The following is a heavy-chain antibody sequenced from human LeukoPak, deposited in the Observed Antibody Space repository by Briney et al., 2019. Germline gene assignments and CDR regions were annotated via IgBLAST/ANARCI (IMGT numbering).Heavy chain of an antibody. CDR3: ARGENWAFDY. V-gene: IGHV6-1*01. Sequence: SQTLSLTCVISGDSVSSNSAAWNWIRQSPSRGLEWLGRTYYRSKWYSYSAVSVKSRIIINPDTSKNQFSLQLNSVTPEDTAVYYCARGENWAFDYWGQGTLVTVSS. D-gene: IGHD7-27*01. J-gene: IGHJ4*02. CDR2: TYYRSKWYS. CDR1: GDSVSSNSAA.